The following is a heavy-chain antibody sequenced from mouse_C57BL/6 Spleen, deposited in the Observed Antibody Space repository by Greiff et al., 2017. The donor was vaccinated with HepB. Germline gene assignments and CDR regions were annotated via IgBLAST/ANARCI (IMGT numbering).Heavy chain of an antibody. CDR3: ARLLTTVVALDYFDY. CDR1: GYTFTSYW. Sequence: QVQLQQSGAELVMPGASVKLSCKASGYTFTSYWMHWVKQRPGQGLEWIGEIDPSDSYTNYNQKFKGKSTLTVDKSSSTAYMQLSSLTSEDSAVYYCARLLTTVVALDYFDYWGQGTTLTVSS. V-gene: IGHV1-69*01. CDR2: IDPSDSYT. D-gene: IGHD1-1*01. J-gene: IGHJ2*01.